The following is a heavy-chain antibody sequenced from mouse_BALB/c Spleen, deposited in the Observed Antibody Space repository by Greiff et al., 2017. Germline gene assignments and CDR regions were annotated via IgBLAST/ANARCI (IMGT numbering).Heavy chain of an antibody. CDR3: TREEDYGSSYGDY. J-gene: IGHJ2*01. V-gene: IGHV1S81*02. Sequence: QVQLQQPGAELVKPGASVKLSCKASGYTFTSYWMHWVKQRPGQGLEWIGEINPSNGRTNYNEKFKSKATLTVDKSSSTAYMQLSSLTSEDSAVYYCTREEDYGSSYGDYWGQGTTLTVSS. D-gene: IGHD1-1*01. CDR1: GYTFTSYW. CDR2: INPSNGRT.